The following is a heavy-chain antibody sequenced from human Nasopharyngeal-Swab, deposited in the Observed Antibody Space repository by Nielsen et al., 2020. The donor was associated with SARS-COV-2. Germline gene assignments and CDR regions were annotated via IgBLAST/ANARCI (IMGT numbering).Heavy chain of an antibody. CDR3: TRRGPQYYFDY. J-gene: IGHJ4*02. Sequence: GESLKISCAASGFTFTNAWMTWVRQPPGKGLEWVGHINNKTDGGTIEYAAPVKGRFTISRDDSKSIAYLQMNSLKTEDTAVYYCTRRGPQYYFDYWGQGTLVTVSS. CDR1: GFTFTNAW. CDR2: INNKTDGGTI. V-gene: IGHV3-15*01.